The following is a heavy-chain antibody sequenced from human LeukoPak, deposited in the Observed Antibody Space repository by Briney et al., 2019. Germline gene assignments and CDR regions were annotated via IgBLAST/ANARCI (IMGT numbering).Heavy chain of an antibody. CDR2: ISAYNGNT. CDR3: AKDQGSGSYYYYMDA. CDR1: GYTFTSYG. V-gene: IGHV1-18*01. J-gene: IGHJ6*03. Sequence: ASVKVSCKASGYTFTSYGISWVRQAPGQGLEWMGWISAYNGNTNYAQKLQGRVTMTTDTSTSTAYMELRSLRSDDTAVYYCAKDQGSGSYYYYMDAWGKGTTVAVSS. D-gene: IGHD3-22*01.